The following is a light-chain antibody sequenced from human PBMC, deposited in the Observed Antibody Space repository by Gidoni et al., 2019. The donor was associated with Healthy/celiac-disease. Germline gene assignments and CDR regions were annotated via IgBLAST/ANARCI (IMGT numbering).Light chain of an antibody. CDR1: QSVRSSY. V-gene: IGKV3-20*01. CDR3: QQYGSSPLT. J-gene: IGKJ4*01. Sequence: EIVFTQSPGTLSLSPGERATLSCRASQSVRSSYLAWYQQKPGQAPRLLIYGASSRATGIPDRFSGSGSGTDFTLTISRLEPEDFAVYYCQQYGSSPLTFGGGTKVEIK. CDR2: GAS.